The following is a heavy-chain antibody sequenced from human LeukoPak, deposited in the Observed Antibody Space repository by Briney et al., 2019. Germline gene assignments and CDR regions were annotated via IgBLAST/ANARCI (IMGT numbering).Heavy chain of an antibody. CDR2: ISYSGST. J-gene: IGHJ4*02. Sequence: SETLSLTCTVSGGSISSYYWSWIRQPPGKGLEWIGYISYSGSTNYNPSLKSRVTISVDTSKNQFSLKLSSVTAADTAVYYCARDSGLSSSPRFDYWGQGTLVTVSS. CDR3: ARDSGLSSSPRFDY. V-gene: IGHV4-59*01. CDR1: GGSISSYY. D-gene: IGHD6-6*01.